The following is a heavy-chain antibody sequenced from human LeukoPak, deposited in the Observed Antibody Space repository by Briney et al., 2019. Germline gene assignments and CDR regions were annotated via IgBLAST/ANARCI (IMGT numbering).Heavy chain of an antibody. CDR2: IYYSGTT. J-gene: IGHJ5*02. CDR1: GGSIGDYY. CDR3: SRAVAGSVGWFDP. D-gene: IGHD6-19*01. Sequence: SETLSLTCTVSGGSIGDYYWSWIRQSPGKGLEWIGYIYYSGTTNYNPSLKSRVTISVDTSKNQFSLKLSSVTAADTAVYLCSRAVAGSVGWFDPWGQGTLVTVSS. V-gene: IGHV4-59*01.